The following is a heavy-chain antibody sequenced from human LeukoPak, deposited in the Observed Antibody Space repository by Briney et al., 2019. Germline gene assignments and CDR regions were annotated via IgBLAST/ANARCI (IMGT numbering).Heavy chain of an antibody. V-gene: IGHV3-23*01. CDR2: FSASGANT. J-gene: IGHJ4*02. CDR1: GFTFSNYA. Sequence: GGSLRLSCAASGFTFSNYAMSWVRQAPRKGPEWLSTFSASGANTYYADSVRGRFAISRDNSKDTLYLQMDGLRAEDTAFYYCARSPLSTLKSFDSWGQGTLVSVSS. CDR3: ARSPLSTLKSFDS. D-gene: IGHD3-16*01.